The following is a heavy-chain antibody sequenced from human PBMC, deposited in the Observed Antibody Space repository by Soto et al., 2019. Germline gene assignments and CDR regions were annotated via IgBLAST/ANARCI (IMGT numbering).Heavy chain of an antibody. D-gene: IGHD5-12*01. J-gene: IGHJ4*02. CDR3: ARGQGYSGYDLDY. CDR1: GGSFSGYY. Sequence: SETLSLTCAVYGGSFSGYYWSWIRQPPGKGLEWIGEVNHSGSTNYNPSLKSRVTISVDTSKNQFSLKLSSVTAADTAVYYCARGQGYSGYDLDYWGQGTLVTVSS. CDR2: VNHSGST. V-gene: IGHV4-34*01.